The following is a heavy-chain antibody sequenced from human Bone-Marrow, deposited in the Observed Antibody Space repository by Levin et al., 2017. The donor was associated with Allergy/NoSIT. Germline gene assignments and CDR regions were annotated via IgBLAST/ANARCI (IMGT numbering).Heavy chain of an antibody. CDR2: IYSSGSA. CDR1: GGSISSGSYY. V-gene: IGHV4-61*02. J-gene: IGHJ3*02. CDR3: ARNFRDFSSGWYQDGFDI. Sequence: SETLSLTCTVSGGSISSGSYYWSWIRQPAGKELEWIGRIYSSGSAHYNPSLKSRVTISVDTSKNQFSLRLSSVTAADTAVYFCARNFRDFSSGWYQDGFDIWGQGTMVTVSS. D-gene: IGHD6-19*01.